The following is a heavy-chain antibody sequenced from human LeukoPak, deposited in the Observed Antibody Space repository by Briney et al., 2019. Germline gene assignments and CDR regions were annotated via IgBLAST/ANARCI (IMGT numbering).Heavy chain of an antibody. V-gene: IGHV3-23*01. J-gene: IGHJ4*02. CDR2: ISGSGGST. CDR1: GFTFSSYA. Sequence: GGSLRLSCAASGFTFSSYAMSWVRQAPGKGLEWVSAISGSGGSTYYADSVKGRFTISRDNSKNTLYLQMNSLRAEDTAVYYCAKGAVVVVAATFGLDYWGQGTLVTVSS. CDR3: AKGAVVVVAATFGLDY. D-gene: IGHD2-15*01.